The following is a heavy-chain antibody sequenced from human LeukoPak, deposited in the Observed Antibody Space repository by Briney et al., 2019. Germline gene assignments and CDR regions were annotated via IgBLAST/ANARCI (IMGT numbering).Heavy chain of an antibody. V-gene: IGHV4-61*02. CDR1: GGSISSGSYY. CDR2: IYTSGST. D-gene: IGHD6-6*01. J-gene: IGHJ4*02. Sequence: SETLSLTCTVSGGSISSGSYYWSWIRRPAGKGLEWIGRIYTSGSTNYNPSLKSRVTISVDTSKNQFSLKLSSVTAADTAVYYCARSPTYSSSYYFDYWGQGTLVTVSS. CDR3: ARSPTYSSSYYFDY.